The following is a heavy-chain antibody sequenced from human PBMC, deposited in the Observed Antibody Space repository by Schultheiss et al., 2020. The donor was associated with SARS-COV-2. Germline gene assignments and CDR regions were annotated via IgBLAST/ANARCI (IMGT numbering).Heavy chain of an antibody. CDR2: ISSSSSYI. J-gene: IGHJ6*02. D-gene: IGHD3-16*01. Sequence: GGSLRLSCAASGFTFSSYSMNWVRQAPGKGLEWVSSISSSSSYIYYADSLKGRFTISRDNAKNSLYLQMSSLRAEDTAVYYCARGGTYGMDVWGQGTTVTVSS. CDR1: GFTFSSYS. CDR3: ARGGTYGMDV. V-gene: IGHV3-21*01.